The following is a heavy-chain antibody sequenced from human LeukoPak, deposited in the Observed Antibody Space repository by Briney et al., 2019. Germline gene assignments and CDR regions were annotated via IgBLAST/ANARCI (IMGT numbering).Heavy chain of an antibody. CDR2: IIPIFGTA. V-gene: IGHV1-69*13. J-gene: IGHJ6*02. D-gene: IGHD2-2*01. Sequence: SVKVSCKASGYTFTSYGISWVRQAPGQGLEWTGGIIPIFGTANYAQKFQGRVTITADESTSTAYMELSSLRSEDTAVYYCAREPDIPYCSSTSCFYGMDVWGQGTTVTVSS. CDR1: GYTFTSYG. CDR3: AREPDIPYCSSTSCFYGMDV.